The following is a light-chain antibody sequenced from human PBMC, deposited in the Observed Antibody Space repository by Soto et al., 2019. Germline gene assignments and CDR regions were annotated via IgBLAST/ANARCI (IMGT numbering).Light chain of an antibody. CDR1: QGISTY. J-gene: IGKJ1*01. CDR2: AAS. V-gene: IGKV1-39*01. Sequence: DIQMTQSPSSLSASVGDRVTITCRASQGISTYLKWYQQKPGKAPKLLIYAASSLQSGVPSRFSGSGSETDFTLTISSLQPEDFATYSCQQSYSTTWTFGQGTKVDIK. CDR3: QQSYSTTWT.